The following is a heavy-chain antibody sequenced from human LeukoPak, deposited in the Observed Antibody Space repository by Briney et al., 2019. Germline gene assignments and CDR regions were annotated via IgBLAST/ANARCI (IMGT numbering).Heavy chain of an antibody. J-gene: IGHJ4*02. V-gene: IGHV3-7*01. Sequence: PGGSLRLSCEVSGFTLSTYWMNWVRQVPGKGLDWVANINPDGSGKRYVDSVKGRFTIARDNADNSLSLQMNSLRAEDTAVYYCASWGAGGNSWGQGTLVTVSS. CDR1: GFTLSTYW. CDR2: INPDGSGK. D-gene: IGHD3-16*01. CDR3: ASWGAGGNS.